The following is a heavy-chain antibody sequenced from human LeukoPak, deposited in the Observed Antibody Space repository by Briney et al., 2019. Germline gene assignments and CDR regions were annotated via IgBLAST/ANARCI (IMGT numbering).Heavy chain of an antibody. Sequence: SEALSLTCTVSGGSVSSHYWSWIRQPPGKGLEWIAYMYYNGRTNYNPSLKSRVIISVDTSKNELSLKLSSVTAADTAAYYCAGISMIVVRAFDIWGQGAMVTVSS. CDR3: AGISMIVVRAFDI. D-gene: IGHD3-22*01. V-gene: IGHV4-59*02. CDR2: MYYNGRT. J-gene: IGHJ3*02. CDR1: GGSVSSHY.